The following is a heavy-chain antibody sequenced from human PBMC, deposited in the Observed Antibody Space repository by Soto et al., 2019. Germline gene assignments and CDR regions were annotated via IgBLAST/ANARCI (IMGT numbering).Heavy chain of an antibody. V-gene: IGHV4-34*01. Sequence: QVQLQQWGAGLLKPSETLSLTCAVYGGSFSGYYWIWIRQPPGKGLEWIGEINHSGSTNYNPSLKGRVTITVDTSKNXXXXXXXXXXXXXXXXXXXXXXXXXXXXXXLSWFDPWGQGTLVTVSS. J-gene: IGHJ5*02. CDR1: GGSFSGYY. CDR2: INHSGST. D-gene: IGHD3-22*01. CDR3: XXXXXXXXXXXLSWFDP.